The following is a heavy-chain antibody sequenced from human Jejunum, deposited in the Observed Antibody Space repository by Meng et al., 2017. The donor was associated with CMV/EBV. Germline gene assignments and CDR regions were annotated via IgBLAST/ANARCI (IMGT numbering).Heavy chain of an antibody. J-gene: IGHJ4*02. CDR1: GFTFSSYA. CDR2: INPSTGST. V-gene: IGHV1-46*01. CDR3: ARDSPLVY. Sequence: SCAASGFTFSSYAMHWVRQAPGQGLEWMGMINPSTGSTTYTEKFQGRVTMTSDTSTSTVYMEMSSLRAEDTAIYYCARDSPLVYWGQGTLVTVSS.